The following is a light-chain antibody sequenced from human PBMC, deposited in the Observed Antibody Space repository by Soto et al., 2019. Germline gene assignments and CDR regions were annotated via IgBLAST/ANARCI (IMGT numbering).Light chain of an antibody. Sequence: DIQMTQSPSTLSASVGDRVTITCRASQTVNSWLAWYQQKPGEAPKLLVYKASTLHSGVPSRFSGSGSGTEFTLPISCLQPDDFATYYCQQYNSYSSLTFGGGTKVEIK. CDR3: QQYNSYSSLT. V-gene: IGKV1-5*03. CDR1: QTVNSW. CDR2: KAS. J-gene: IGKJ4*01.